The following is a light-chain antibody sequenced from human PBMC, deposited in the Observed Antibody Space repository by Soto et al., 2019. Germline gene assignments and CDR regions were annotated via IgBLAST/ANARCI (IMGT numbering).Light chain of an antibody. CDR1: SSDVGLYNY. Sequence: QSALTQPASVSGSPGQSITISCTGTSSDVGLYNYVSWYQQHPGKAPKLMIYEVSNRPSGVSNRFSGSKSGNTASLTISWLQAEDEANYYCSSYTSSSLWVFGGGTKLTVL. CDR2: EVS. V-gene: IGLV2-14*01. J-gene: IGLJ3*02. CDR3: SSYTSSSLWV.